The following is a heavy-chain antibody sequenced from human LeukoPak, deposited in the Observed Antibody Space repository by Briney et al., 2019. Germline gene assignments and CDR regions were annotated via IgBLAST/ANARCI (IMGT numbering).Heavy chain of an antibody. CDR1: GDSIRSYY. J-gene: IGHJ4*02. V-gene: IGHV4-59*08. D-gene: IGHD1-26*01. CDR2: IYSSGST. CDR3: ARHKNGGSFPLDS. Sequence: SETLSLTCTVSGDSIRSYYWGWIRQPPGRGLEYIGYIYSSGSTSYNHSLKSRVTISVDTSKNQFSLKLSSMTAADTAVYYCARHKNGGSFPLDSWGQGTLVTVSS.